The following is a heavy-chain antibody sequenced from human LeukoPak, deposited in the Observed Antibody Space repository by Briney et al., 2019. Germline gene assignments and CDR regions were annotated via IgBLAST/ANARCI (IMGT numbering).Heavy chain of an antibody. J-gene: IGHJ4*02. D-gene: IGHD2-21*01. CDR2: IFYSGNT. CDR1: GGSISSSSYY. V-gene: IGHV4-39*01. CDR3: ARHLIPTVPYSPFDY. Sequence: SETLSLTCTVSGGSISSSSYYWGWIRQPPGEGLEWIGTIFYSGNTYYNPSLKSRVTISVDTPKNQFSLKVSSVTAADTAVYYCARHLIPTVPYSPFDYWGQGTLVTVSS.